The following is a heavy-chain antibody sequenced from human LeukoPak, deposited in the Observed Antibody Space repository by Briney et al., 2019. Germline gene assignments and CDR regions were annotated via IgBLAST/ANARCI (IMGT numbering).Heavy chain of an antibody. J-gene: IGHJ6*03. CDR1: GYTFTSYG. Sequence: ASVKVSCKASGYTFTSYGISWVRQAPGQGLEWMGWISAYNGNTNYAQKLQGRVTMTTDTSTSTAYMELRSLRSDDTAVYYCARLPSTIFGVVITSYYYYMDVWGKGTTATVSS. V-gene: IGHV1-18*01. CDR2: ISAYNGNT. CDR3: ARLPSTIFGVVITSYYYYMDV. D-gene: IGHD3-3*01.